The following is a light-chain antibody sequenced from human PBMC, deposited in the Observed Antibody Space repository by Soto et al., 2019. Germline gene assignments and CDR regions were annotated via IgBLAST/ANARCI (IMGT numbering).Light chain of an antibody. CDR3: QQLGA. CDR2: DAS. J-gene: IGKJ1*01. CDR1: QSVSSS. V-gene: IGKV3-11*01. Sequence: EIVLTQSPATLSLSPGERATLSCRACQSVSSSLAWYQQRPGQAPRLLIYDASNRATGVPVRFSGSGSGTDFTLTISSLEPEDFAVYYLQQLGAFGQGTKVEIK.